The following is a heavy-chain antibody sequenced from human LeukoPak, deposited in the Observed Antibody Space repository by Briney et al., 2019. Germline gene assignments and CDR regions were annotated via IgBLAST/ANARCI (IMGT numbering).Heavy chain of an antibody. CDR3: ARNPSSDY. CDR2: INSDGSST. J-gene: IGHJ4*02. V-gene: IGHV3-74*01. CDR1: GFTFSSSW. Sequence: GGSLRLSCAASGFTFSSSWMHWVRQAPEKGLVWVSRINSDGSSTSYADSVKGRFTISRDNAKNTLFLQMNSLRAEDTAVYYCARNPSSDYWGQGTLVTVSS.